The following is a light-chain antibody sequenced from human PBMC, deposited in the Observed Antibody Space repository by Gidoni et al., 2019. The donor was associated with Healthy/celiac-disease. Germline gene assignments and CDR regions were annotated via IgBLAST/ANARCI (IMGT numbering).Light chain of an antibody. J-gene: IGKJ3*01. V-gene: IGKV3-15*01. CDR2: GAS. Sequence: EIVMTKSPATLSVSPGERATLSCRASQSVSSNLAWYQQKPGQAPRLLIYGASTRATGIPASFSGSGSGTEFTLTISSLQSEDFAVYYCQQYNNWPFTFGPGTKVDIK. CDR3: QQYNNWPFT. CDR1: QSVSSN.